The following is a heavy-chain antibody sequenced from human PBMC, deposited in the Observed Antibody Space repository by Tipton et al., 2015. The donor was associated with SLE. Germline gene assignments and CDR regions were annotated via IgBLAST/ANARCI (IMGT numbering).Heavy chain of an antibody. D-gene: IGHD4-17*01. V-gene: IGHV4-39*01. J-gene: IGHJ4*02. Sequence: TLSLTCTVSGGSISSSSYYWGWIRQPPGKGLEWIGSIYYSGSTYYNPSLKSRVTISVDTSKNQFSLKLSFVTAADTAVYYGARHDYGDYGYFDYWGQGTLVTVSS. CDR3: ARHDYGDYGYFDY. CDR1: GGSISSSSYY. CDR2: IYYSGST.